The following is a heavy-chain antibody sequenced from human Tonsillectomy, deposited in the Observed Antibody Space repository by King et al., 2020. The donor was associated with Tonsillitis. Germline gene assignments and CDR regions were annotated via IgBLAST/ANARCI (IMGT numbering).Heavy chain of an antibody. V-gene: IGHV4-30-2*01. D-gene: IGHD2-15*01. CDR1: GTSITSGGYS. CDR3: AVGYCGGGICFPPDY. CDR2: IYESGST. J-gene: IGHJ4*02. Sequence: QLQESGSGLVKPSQTLSLTCAVAGTSITSGGYSWTWIRQPPGKGLEWIGHIYESGSTHYNASLKNRVTMSVDRSKNQFSLKLRSVTAADTAVYYCAVGYCGGGICFPPDYWGQGTLVTVSS.